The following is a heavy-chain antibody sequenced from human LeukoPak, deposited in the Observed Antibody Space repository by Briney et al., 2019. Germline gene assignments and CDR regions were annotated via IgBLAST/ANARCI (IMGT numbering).Heavy chain of an antibody. V-gene: IGHV3-21*04. Sequence: GGSLRLSCAASGFTFSSYSMNWVRQAPGKGLEWVSSISSSSSYIYYADSVKGRFTISRDNSKNTLYLQMNSLRAEDTAVYYCAKERRHSSGSLYYFDYWGQGTLVTVSS. CDR2: ISSSSSYI. CDR1: GFTFSSYS. D-gene: IGHD3-10*01. J-gene: IGHJ4*02. CDR3: AKERRHSSGSLYYFDY.